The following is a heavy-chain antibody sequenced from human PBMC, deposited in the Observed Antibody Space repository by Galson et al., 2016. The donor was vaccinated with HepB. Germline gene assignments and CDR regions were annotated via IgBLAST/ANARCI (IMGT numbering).Heavy chain of an antibody. D-gene: IGHD3-22*01. J-gene: IGHJ3*02. CDR1: GFTLSDYY. CDR2: ISSSGSTI. Sequence: SLRLSCAASGFTLSDYYMSWIRQAPGTGLEWVSYISSSGSTIYYTDSVKGRFTISRDNAKNSLYLQMNSLRAEDTAVYYCSKSQTDFYDSNGDAFDIWGQGTMVTVSS. CDR3: SKSQTDFYDSNGDAFDI. V-gene: IGHV3-11*04.